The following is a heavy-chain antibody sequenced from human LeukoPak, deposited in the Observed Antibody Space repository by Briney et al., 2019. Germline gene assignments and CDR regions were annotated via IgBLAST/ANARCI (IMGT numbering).Heavy chain of an antibody. CDR2: ISGSGGST. CDR3: AGGCSGGGCYSSYFDY. V-gene: IGHV3-23*01. J-gene: IGHJ4*02. D-gene: IGHD2-15*01. CDR1: GFTFSSYA. Sequence: GGSLRLSCAASGFTFSSYAMSWVRQAPGKGLEWVSAISGSGGSTYYADSVKGRFTISRDNSKNTLYLQMNSLRGDDTAVYYCAGGCSGGGCYSSYFDYWGQGTLVTVSS.